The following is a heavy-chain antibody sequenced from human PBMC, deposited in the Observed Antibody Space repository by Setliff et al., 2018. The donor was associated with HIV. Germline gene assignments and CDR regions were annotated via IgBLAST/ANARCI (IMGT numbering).Heavy chain of an antibody. CDR3: AAKKSGDYPFN. V-gene: IGHV4-39*07. D-gene: IGHD4-17*01. Sequence: KASETLSLTCSVSGGSINTSSYYWAWVRQPPGNELEWIGSIYHDGTTHYRSSLRSRAAISIDTSKSQISLKVRSVTAADTAVYYCAAKKSGDYPFNWGQGTLVTVSS. CDR2: IYHDGTT. J-gene: IGHJ4*02. CDR1: GGSINTSSYY.